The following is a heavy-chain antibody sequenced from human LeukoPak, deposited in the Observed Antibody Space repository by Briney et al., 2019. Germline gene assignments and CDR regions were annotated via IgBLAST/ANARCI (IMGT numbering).Heavy chain of an antibody. D-gene: IGHD6-13*01. V-gene: IGHV1-18*01. CDR3: ARDSVRSAAGRVGFDY. Sequence: ASVKVSCKAAGSTFTTYGISWVRRSPGQGVGGRGWIRAYNGITNYAQKLQGRVAMTTDTSTSTAYMEMRSLRSDDTAVYYCARDSVRSAAGRVGFDYWGQGTLATVSS. CDR2: IRAYNGIT. J-gene: IGHJ4*02. CDR1: GSTFTTYG.